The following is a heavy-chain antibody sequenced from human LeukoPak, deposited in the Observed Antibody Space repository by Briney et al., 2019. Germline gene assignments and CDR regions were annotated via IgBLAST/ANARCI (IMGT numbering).Heavy chain of an antibody. Sequence: GGSLRLSCAASGFTFSSYAMHWVRQAPGKGREWVAVISYDGSNKYYADSVKGRFTISRDNSKNTLYLQMNSLRAEDTAVYYCARGALLWFGESPFDYWGQGTLVTVSS. D-gene: IGHD3-10*01. CDR2: ISYDGSNK. J-gene: IGHJ4*02. V-gene: IGHV3-30-3*01. CDR3: ARGALLWFGESPFDY. CDR1: GFTFSSYA.